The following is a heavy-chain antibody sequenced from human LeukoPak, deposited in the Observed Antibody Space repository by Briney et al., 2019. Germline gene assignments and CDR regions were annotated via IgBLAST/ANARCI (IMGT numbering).Heavy chain of an antibody. D-gene: IGHD2-15*01. Sequence: ASVKVSCKASGYTFTSYGISWVRQAPGQGLEWMGWISAYNGSTNYAQKLQGRVTMTTDTSTSTAYMELRSLRSDDTAVYYCARDNIVVVVAARKGKYGMDVWGQGTTVTVSS. V-gene: IGHV1-18*01. CDR3: ARDNIVVVVAARKGKYGMDV. CDR2: ISAYNGST. CDR1: GYTFTSYG. J-gene: IGHJ6*02.